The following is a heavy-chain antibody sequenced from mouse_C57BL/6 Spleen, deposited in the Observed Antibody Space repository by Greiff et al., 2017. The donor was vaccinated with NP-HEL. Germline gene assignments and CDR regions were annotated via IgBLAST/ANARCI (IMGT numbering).Heavy chain of an antibody. V-gene: IGHV5-4*01. J-gene: IGHJ2*01. CDR1: GFTFSSYA. D-gene: IGHD3-2*02. Sequence: EVNLVESGGGLVKPGGSLKLSCAASGFTFSSYAMSWVRQTPEKRLEWVATISDGGSYTYYPDNVKGRFTISRDNAKNNLYLQMSHLKSEDTATYYCARDQGAQAHYYFDYWGQGTTLTVSS. CDR3: ARDQGAQAHYYFDY. CDR2: ISDGGSYT.